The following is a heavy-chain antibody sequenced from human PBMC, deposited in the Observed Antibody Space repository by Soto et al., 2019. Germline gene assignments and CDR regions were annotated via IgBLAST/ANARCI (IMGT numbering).Heavy chain of an antibody. CDR2: INPSGGST. CDR3: ARGGRYCSGGSCYAGGFDY. Sequence: ASVKASCKASGYTFTSYCMHWVRQAPGQGLEWMGIINPSGGSTSYAQKFQGRVTMTRDTSTSTVYMELSSLRSEDTAVYYCARGGRYCSGGSCYAGGFDYRGQGTLVTVSS. CDR1: GYTFTSYC. D-gene: IGHD2-15*01. V-gene: IGHV1-46*01. J-gene: IGHJ4*02.